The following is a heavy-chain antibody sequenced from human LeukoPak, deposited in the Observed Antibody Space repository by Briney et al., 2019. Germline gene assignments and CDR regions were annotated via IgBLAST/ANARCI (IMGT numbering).Heavy chain of an antibody. J-gene: IGHJ3*02. V-gene: IGHV3-7*01. CDR3: ARERERAFDI. CDR2: IKQDGSEK. D-gene: IGHD1-1*01. Sequence: SGGSLRLSCAASGFTFSNYWINWVRQAPGKGLEWVANIKQDGSEKYYVDSVKGRFTISRDNAKNSLYLQMSSLRAEDTAIYYCARERERAFDIWGQGTVVTVSS. CDR1: GFTFSNYW.